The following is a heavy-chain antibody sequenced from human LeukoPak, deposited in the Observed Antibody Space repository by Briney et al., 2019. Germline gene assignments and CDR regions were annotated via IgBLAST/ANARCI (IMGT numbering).Heavy chain of an antibody. CDR2: IYPTGST. CDR1: GGSLDSGNFY. D-gene: IGHD1-7*01. Sequence: KPSETLSLTCTVSGGSLDSGNFYWSWIRQSAGMGLEWIGRIYPTGSTNYNPSLKSRVTISVDTSKTHFSLRLSSVTAADTAVYYCARSPSTIGWNWGYYFDFWGQGHLVTVSP. J-gene: IGHJ4*02. V-gene: IGHV4-61*02. CDR3: ARSPSTIGWNWGYYFDF.